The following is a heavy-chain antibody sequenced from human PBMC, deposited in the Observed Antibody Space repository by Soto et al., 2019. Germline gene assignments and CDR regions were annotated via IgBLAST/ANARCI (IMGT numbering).Heavy chain of an antibody. J-gene: IGHJ4*02. CDR2: IWYDGSNK. D-gene: IGHD1-26*01. CDR3: ARDGGEGATIFPFDY. Sequence: PGGSLRLSCAASGFTFSSYGMHWVRQAPGKGLEWVAVIWYDGSNKYYADSVKGRFTISRDNSKNTLYLQMNSLRAEDTAVYYCARDGGEGATIFPFDYWGQGTLVTVSS. CDR1: GFTFSSYG. V-gene: IGHV3-33*01.